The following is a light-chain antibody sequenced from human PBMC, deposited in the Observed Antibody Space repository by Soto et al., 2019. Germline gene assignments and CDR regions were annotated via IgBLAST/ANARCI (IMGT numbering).Light chain of an antibody. Sequence: QSVLTQPASVSGSPGQSITISCTGTSSDVGSYNLVSWYQQHPGKAPKFMIYEGSKRPSGVSNRFSGSKSGNTASLTLSGLQAEDEADYYCCSYAGSSPYVFGTGTKVTVL. V-gene: IGLV2-23*01. CDR2: EGS. CDR1: SSDVGSYNL. CDR3: CSYAGSSPYV. J-gene: IGLJ1*01.